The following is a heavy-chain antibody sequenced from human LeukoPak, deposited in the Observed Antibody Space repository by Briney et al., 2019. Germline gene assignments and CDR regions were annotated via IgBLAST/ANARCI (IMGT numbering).Heavy chain of an antibody. D-gene: IGHD3-3*01. V-gene: IGHV3-23*01. J-gene: IGHJ4*02. Sequence: PGGSLRLSCAASGFTFSSYAMSWVRQAPGKGLEWVSAISGSGGSTYYADSVKGRFTISRDNSKNTLYLQMNSLRAEDTAVYYCAKAGITIFGVVTRSPLYFDYWGQGTLVTVSS. CDR2: ISGSGGST. CDR3: AKAGITIFGVVTRSPLYFDY. CDR1: GFTFSSYA.